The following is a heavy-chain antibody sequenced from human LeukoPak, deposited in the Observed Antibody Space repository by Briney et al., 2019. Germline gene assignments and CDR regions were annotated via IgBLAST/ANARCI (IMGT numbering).Heavy chain of an antibody. D-gene: IGHD3-3*01. CDR1: GYTFTSCG. Sequence: ASVKVSCKASGYTFTSCGISWVRRAPGQGLEWMGWISAYNGNTNYAQKLQGRVTMTTDTSTSTAYMELRSLRSDDTAVYYCARRSPSTFWSGYYSNPHFDYWGQGTLVTVSS. CDR3: ARRSPSTFWSGYYSNPHFDY. V-gene: IGHV1-18*01. J-gene: IGHJ4*02. CDR2: ISAYNGNT.